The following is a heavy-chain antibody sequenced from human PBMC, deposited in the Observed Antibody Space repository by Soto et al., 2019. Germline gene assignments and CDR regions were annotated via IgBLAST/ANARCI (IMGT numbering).Heavy chain of an antibody. Sequence: GGSLRLSCAASGFTFSSYAMSWVRQAPGKGLDCVLGIIGSGGNTYYSVSVKGRFTISRDSSKNMLHLQMDSLRAEDTAVYYCARDDILCSGGSCYGVPMDVWGKGTTVTVSS. D-gene: IGHD2-15*01. V-gene: IGHV3-23*01. CDR2: IIGSGGNT. J-gene: IGHJ6*03. CDR3: ARDDILCSGGSCYGVPMDV. CDR1: GFTFSSYA.